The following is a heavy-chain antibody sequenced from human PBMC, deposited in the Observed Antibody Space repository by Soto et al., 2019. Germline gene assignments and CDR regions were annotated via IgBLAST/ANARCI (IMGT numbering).Heavy chain of an antibody. CDR2: IIPILGIA. D-gene: IGHD4-17*01. Sequence: QVQLVQSGAEVKKPGSSVKVSCKASGGTFSSYTISWVRQAPGQGLEWMGRIIPILGIANYAQKFQGRATITAEKSTSTAYMELSSLRSEDTAVYYCARDRLTTLKKLFDPWGQGTLGTVSS. V-gene: IGHV1-69*08. CDR3: ARDRLTTLKKLFDP. J-gene: IGHJ5*02. CDR1: GGTFSSYT.